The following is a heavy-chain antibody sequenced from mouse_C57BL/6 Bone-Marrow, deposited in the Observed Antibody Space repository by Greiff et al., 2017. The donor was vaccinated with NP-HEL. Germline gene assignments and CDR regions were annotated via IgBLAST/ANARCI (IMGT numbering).Heavy chain of an antibody. Sequence: QVTLKESGPGILQPSQTLSLPCSFSGFSLSTFGMGVGWIRQPSGKGLEWLAHIWWDDDKYYNPALKSRLTISKDTSKNQVFLKIANVDTADTATYYCARLYDYDGRGWYFDVWGTGTTVTVSS. V-gene: IGHV8-8*01. J-gene: IGHJ1*03. D-gene: IGHD2-4*01. CDR3: ARLYDYDGRGWYFDV. CDR2: IWWDDDK. CDR1: GFSLSTFGMG.